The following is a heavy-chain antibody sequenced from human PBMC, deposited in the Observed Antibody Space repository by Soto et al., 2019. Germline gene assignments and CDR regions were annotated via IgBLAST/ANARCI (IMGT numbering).Heavy chain of an antibody. CDR2: MNPNSGNT. CDR1: GYTVTSYD. J-gene: IGHJ5*02. Sequence: QVQLVQSGAEVKKPGASVKVSCKASGYTVTSYDINWVRLATGQGLEWMGWMNPNSGNTAYAQKFQGRVTMTRNTSISTAYMELISLRSEDTAVYYCARLKQDNAVAWGQGTLFTVSS. V-gene: IGHV1-8*01. CDR3: ARLKQDNAVA. D-gene: IGHD1-20*01.